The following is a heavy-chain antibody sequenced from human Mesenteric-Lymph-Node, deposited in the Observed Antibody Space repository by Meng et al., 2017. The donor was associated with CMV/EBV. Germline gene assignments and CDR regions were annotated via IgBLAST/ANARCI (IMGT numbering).Heavy chain of an antibody. V-gene: IGHV4-4*02. J-gene: IGHJ4*02. D-gene: IGHD3-10*01. CDR3: ARGRNYYGSGIDY. CDR1: GGSITSNNW. CDR2: ISHSGST. Sequence: VVSGGSITSNNWGRWVRQPPGKGLEWIGEISHSGSTNDNPSLKRRVTISVDRSKNQFSLNLSSVTAADTAVYYCARGRNYYGSGIDYWGQGTLVTVSS.